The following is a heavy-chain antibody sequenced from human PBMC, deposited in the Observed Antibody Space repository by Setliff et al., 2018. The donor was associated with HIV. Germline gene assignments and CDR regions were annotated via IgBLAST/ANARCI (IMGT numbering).Heavy chain of an antibody. CDR2: ISGSDDKT. V-gene: IGHV3-23*01. J-gene: IGHJ3*02. CDR1: VFTVSPHA. Sequence: PGGSLRLSCAASVFTVSPHAMTWVRQAPGKGLVWVSTISGSDDKTYYADSVRGRFTVSRDRSKNKVYLQVTNLRVEDTAVYYCARGGLELRGAFDSWGQGTMVTV. CDR3: ARGGLELRGAFDS. D-gene: IGHD1-7*01.